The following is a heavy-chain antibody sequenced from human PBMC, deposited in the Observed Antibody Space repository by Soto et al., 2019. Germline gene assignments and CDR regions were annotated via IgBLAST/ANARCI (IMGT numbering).Heavy chain of an antibody. Sequence: QVQLVQSGAEVKKPGASVKVSCKASGDTFTDYYIHWVRQAPGQGLEWMGTVNPSGGHTTYAQHFLGRVTRTRDTAPSTLSMELTSLTSEDTAVYYCARGGHVVVVTAALDYWGQGTLVTVSS. J-gene: IGHJ4*02. CDR1: GDTFTDYY. CDR2: VNPSGGHT. V-gene: IGHV1-46*01. CDR3: ARGGHVVVVTAALDY. D-gene: IGHD2-21*02.